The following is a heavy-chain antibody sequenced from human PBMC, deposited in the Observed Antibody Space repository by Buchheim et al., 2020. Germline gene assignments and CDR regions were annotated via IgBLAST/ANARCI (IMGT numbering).Heavy chain of an antibody. J-gene: IGHJ4*02. CDR3: VSAPSGY. CDR2: ISGDGSSY. Sequence: EVQLVESGGGLAQPGGSLRLSCAASGFTFSNSWMHWVRQAPGKGLVWVSRISGDGSSYSYADSVKGRFTISRENAKDPLYLQMNSLRAEDTAVYYCVSAPSGYWGQGTL. CDR1: GFTFSNSW. V-gene: IGHV3-74*01.